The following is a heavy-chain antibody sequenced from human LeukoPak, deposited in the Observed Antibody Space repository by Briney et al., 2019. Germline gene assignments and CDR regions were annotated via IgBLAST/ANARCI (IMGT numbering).Heavy chain of an antibody. Sequence: PGGSLRLSCAASGLTFSSYAMSWVRQAPGKGLEWVSAISGSGGSTYYADSVEGRFTISRDNSKNTLYLQMNSLRAEDTAVYYCAKDWYSSSWFDYWGQGTLVTVSS. V-gene: IGHV3-23*01. J-gene: IGHJ4*02. D-gene: IGHD6-13*01. CDR2: ISGSGGST. CDR1: GLTFSSYA. CDR3: AKDWYSSSWFDY.